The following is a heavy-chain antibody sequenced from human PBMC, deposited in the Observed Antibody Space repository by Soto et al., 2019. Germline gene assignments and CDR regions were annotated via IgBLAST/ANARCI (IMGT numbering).Heavy chain of an antibody. J-gene: IGHJ6*02. CDR1: GGSVSNKTYY. CDR3: ARAKGLRFLEWLMGGMDV. CDR2: VYYSGST. V-gene: IGHV4-61*01. Sequence: LSLTCSVSGGSVSNKTYYWSWIRQPPGKRLEWIGYVYYSGSTNYNPSLKSRVTISVDTSKNQFSLKLSSVTAADTAVYYCARAKGLRFLEWLMGGMDVWGQGTTVTVSS. D-gene: IGHD3-3*01.